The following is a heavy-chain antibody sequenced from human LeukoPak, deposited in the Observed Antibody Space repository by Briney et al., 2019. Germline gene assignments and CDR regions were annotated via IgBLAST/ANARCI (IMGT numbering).Heavy chain of an antibody. CDR1: GGSISSSTYY. J-gene: IGHJ4*02. CDR2: IYYSGST. CDR3: ASGTGYFHIDY. V-gene: IGHV4-39*01. Sequence: SETLSLTCTVSGGSISSSTYYWDWIRQPPGKGLEWIGRIYYSGSTYCNPSLKSRVTISVDTSKNQFSLKVNSVTAADTAVYYCASGTGYFHIDYWGQGTLVTVSS. D-gene: IGHD3/OR15-3a*01.